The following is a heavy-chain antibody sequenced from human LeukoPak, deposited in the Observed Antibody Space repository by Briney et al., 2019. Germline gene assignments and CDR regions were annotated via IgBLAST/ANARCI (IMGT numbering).Heavy chain of an antibody. V-gene: IGHV3-21*01. CDR1: GLTFSSHS. CDR2: INSGSSYI. Sequence: GSLRLSCAASGLTFSSHSMTWVRQAPGKGLEWVSSINSGSSYIVYADSVKGRFTISRDNAKNSLYLQMNSLRAEDTAVYYCATYYYDSSAYKRYWGQGTLVTVSS. CDR3: ATYYYDSSAYKRY. J-gene: IGHJ4*02. D-gene: IGHD3-22*01.